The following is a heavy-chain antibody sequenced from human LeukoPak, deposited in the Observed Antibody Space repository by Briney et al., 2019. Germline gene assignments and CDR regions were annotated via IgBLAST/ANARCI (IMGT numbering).Heavy chain of an antibody. Sequence: SETLSLTCTVSGGSISSYYWSWIRQPAGKGLEWIGRIYTSGSTNYNPSLKSRVTMSVDTSKNQFSLKLSSVTAADTAVYYCARDQYHYDSSGYLFDYWGQGTLVTVSS. V-gene: IGHV4-4*07. D-gene: IGHD3-22*01. J-gene: IGHJ4*02. CDR2: IYTSGST. CDR3: ARDQYHYDSSGYLFDY. CDR1: GGSISSYY.